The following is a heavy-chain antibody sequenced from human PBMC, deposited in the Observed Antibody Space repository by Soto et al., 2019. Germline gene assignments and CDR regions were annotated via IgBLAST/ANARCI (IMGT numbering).Heavy chain of an antibody. CDR2: IHFTGTT. CDR3: ARIFWSGYDYYYYYMDV. J-gene: IGHJ6*03. Sequence: SETLSLTCSVSGGSISNYYWGWILQPPGKGLEWIGYIHFTGTTKYNPSLKSRVTISVDTSKSQVSLRLNSVNAADTAVYYCARIFWSGYDYYYYYMDVWGQGATVTVSS. D-gene: IGHD3-3*01. CDR1: GGSISNYY. V-gene: IGHV4-59*08.